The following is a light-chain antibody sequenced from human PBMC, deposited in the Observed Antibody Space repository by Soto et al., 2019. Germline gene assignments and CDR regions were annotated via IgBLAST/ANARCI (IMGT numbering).Light chain of an antibody. V-gene: IGKV3-15*01. J-gene: IGKJ4*01. Sequence: ETVMRQSPATMSVSPGERATLSCIASRSSSSNLAWFQQKPGQAPRLLIYDASNLATGFPDRFSGSGSGTEFTLTISSLQSEDFAVYYCQQYNNWPLTFGGGTKVDIK. CDR1: RSSSSN. CDR3: QQYNNWPLT. CDR2: DAS.